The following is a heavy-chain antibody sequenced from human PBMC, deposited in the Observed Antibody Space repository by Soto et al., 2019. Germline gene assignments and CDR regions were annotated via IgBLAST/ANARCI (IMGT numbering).Heavy chain of an antibody. V-gene: IGHV3-23*01. J-gene: IGHJ4*02. CDR2: ISGSGGST. CDR1: GFTFSSYG. CDR3: AKIEVEQWLANSKPFDY. Sequence: GGSLRLSCAASGFTFSSYGMHWVRQAPGKGLEWVSAISGSGGSTYYADSVKGRFTISRDNSKNTLYLQMNSLRAEDTAVYYCAKIEVEQWLANSKPFDYWGQETLVTVPS. D-gene: IGHD6-19*01.